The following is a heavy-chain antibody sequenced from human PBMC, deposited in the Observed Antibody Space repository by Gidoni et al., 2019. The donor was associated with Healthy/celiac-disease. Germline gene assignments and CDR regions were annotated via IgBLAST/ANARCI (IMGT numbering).Heavy chain of an antibody. D-gene: IGHD2-15*01. Sequence: QVQRVQSGAEGKKPGSSVKVSCNASGGTFSSYAISWVRQAPGQGLEWMGGIIPIFGTANYAQKFQGRVTITADKSTSTAYMELSRLRSEDTAVYYCARDLCSGGSCYGFDYWGQGTMVTVSS. CDR1: GGTFSSYA. J-gene: IGHJ4*02. V-gene: IGHV1-69*06. CDR2: IIPIFGTA. CDR3: ARDLCSGGSCYGFDY.